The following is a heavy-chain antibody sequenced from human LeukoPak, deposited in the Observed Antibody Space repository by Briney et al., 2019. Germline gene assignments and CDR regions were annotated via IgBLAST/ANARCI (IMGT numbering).Heavy chain of an antibody. V-gene: IGHV3-30*18. CDR3: AKDGAYINYQYYFDS. CDR2: ISFDGSNK. CDR1: GFTFSSSW. J-gene: IGHJ4*02. D-gene: IGHD4-11*01. Sequence: GGSLRLSCVASGFTFSSSWMSWVRRAPGKGLEWVAVISFDGSNKYYADSVKGRFTISRDNSKTTLSLQVNSLRVEDTAVYYCAKDGAYINYQYYFDSWGRGTLVTVSS.